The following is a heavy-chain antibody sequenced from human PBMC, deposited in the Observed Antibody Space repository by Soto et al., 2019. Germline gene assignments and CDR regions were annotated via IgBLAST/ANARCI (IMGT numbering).Heavy chain of an antibody. CDR2: IYSGGST. CDR1: GFTFSSYA. J-gene: IGHJ6*03. CDR3: AREVLGVVAAHYYMDV. Sequence: GGSLRLSCAASGFTFSSYAMSWVRQAPGKGLEWVSVIYSGGSTYYADSVKGRFTISRDNSKNTLYLQMNSLRAEDTAVYYCAREVLGVVAAHYYMDVWGKGTTVTVSS. V-gene: IGHV3-66*01. D-gene: IGHD2-15*01.